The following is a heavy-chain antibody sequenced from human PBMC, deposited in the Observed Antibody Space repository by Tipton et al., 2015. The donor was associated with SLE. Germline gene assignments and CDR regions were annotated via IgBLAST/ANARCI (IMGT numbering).Heavy chain of an antibody. D-gene: IGHD1-7*01. V-gene: IGHV4-30-2*01. CDR2: IYHSGST. CDR3: ARVGGSTDAGTRY. Sequence: TLSLTCAVSGGSISSGGYSWSWIRQPPGKGLEWIGYIYHSGSTYYNPSLKSRVTISVDTSKNQFSLKLSSVTAADTAVYYCARVGGSTDAGTRYWGQGTLVTVSS. CDR1: GGSISSGGYS. J-gene: IGHJ4*02.